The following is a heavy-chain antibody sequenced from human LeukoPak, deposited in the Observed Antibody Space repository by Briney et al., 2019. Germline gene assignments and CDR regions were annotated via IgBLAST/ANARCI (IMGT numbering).Heavy chain of an antibody. CDR2: IRYDGSNK. V-gene: IGHV3-30*02. CDR1: GFTFSSYG. Sequence: GGSLRLSCAASGFTFSSYGMHWVRQAPGKGLEWVAFIRYDGSNKYYADSVKGRFTISRDNSKNTLYLQMNSLRAEDTAVYYCAKDPYYYDSSGYYLDWGQGTLVTVS. CDR3: AKDPYYYDSSGYYLD. D-gene: IGHD3-22*01. J-gene: IGHJ4*02.